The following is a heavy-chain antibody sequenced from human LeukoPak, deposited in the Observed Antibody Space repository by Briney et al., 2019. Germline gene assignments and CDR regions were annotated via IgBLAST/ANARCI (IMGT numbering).Heavy chain of an antibody. CDR2: MKPHSGNT. J-gene: IGHJ2*01. CDR3: ARAGDGDYALDL. D-gene: IGHD4-17*01. Sequence: ASVTVSCKASGYTFTSYDINWVRQATGQGLEWMGWMKPHSGNTGYAQKFQGRVTMTRNTSKSTAYMELSSLRSEDTAVYYCARAGDGDYALDLWGRGTLVTVSS. V-gene: IGHV1-8*01. CDR1: GYTFTSYD.